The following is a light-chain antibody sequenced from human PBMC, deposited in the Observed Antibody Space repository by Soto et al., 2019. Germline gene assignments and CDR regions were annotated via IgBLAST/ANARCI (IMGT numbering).Light chain of an antibody. J-gene: IGKJ3*01. CDR1: QSVSSY. V-gene: IGKV3-11*01. CDR3: QQRSNWLFT. Sequence: EIVFTQSPAPLSFSPGERANLSRRASQSVSSYLAWYQQKPGQAPRLLIYDASNRATGIPARFSGSGSGTDFTLTISSLEPEDFAVYYCQQRSNWLFTFGPGTKVDIK. CDR2: DAS.